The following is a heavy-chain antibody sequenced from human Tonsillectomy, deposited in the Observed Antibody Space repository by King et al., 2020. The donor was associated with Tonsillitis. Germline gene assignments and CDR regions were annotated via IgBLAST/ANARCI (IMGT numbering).Heavy chain of an antibody. CDR3: AREPRRGFTAADY. Sequence: VQLVESGGGVVQPGRSLRLSCAASGFTFSSYAMHWVRQAPGKGLEWGAVISYDGSNKYYADSVKGRFTISRDNSKNTLYLQTNSLRAEDTAVYYCAREPRRGFTAADYWGQGTLVTVSS. J-gene: IGHJ4*02. CDR2: ISYDGSNK. CDR1: GFTFSSYA. V-gene: IGHV3-30-3*01.